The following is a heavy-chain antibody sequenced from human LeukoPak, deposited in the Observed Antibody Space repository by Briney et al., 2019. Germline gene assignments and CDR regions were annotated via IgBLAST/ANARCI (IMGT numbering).Heavy chain of an antibody. CDR3: ARDSWGIAARLDYYYYYMDV. Sequence: KPSQTLSLTCAVSGGSISSGSYYWSWIRQSAGKGLEWIGRMYTSGSTNYNPSLKSRVTISVDTSKNQFSLKLSSVTAADTAVYYCARDSWGIAARLDYYYYYMDVWGKGTTVTVSS. CDR2: MYTSGST. J-gene: IGHJ6*03. V-gene: IGHV4-61*02. CDR1: GGSISSGSYY. D-gene: IGHD6-6*01.